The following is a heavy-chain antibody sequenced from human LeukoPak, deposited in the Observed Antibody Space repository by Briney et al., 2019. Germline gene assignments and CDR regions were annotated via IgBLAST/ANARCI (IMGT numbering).Heavy chain of an antibody. Sequence: PGGSLRLSCAVSGFTFRTYWMHWVRQVPGEGLVWVSRINEDGRITNYADSVKGRFSISRDNAKNTLYLQVNNLRAEDTAVYYCARGPSSNWSGLDFWGQGTLLTVSS. D-gene: IGHD6-13*01. CDR3: ARGPSSNWSGLDF. CDR2: INEDGRIT. V-gene: IGHV3-74*01. CDR1: GFTFRTYW. J-gene: IGHJ4*01.